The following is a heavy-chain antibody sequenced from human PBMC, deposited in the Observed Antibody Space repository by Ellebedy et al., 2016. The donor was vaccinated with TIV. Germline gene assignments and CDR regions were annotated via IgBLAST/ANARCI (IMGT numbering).Heavy chain of an antibody. CDR2: INQSGRT. Sequence: SETLSLTCTVSGGSMSSSRHSWGWIRQPPGKGLEWIGEINQSGRTNYNPSLDKGRVSISVDTSKNQFSLRLSSVTAADTAVYYCAEGRSGWYYFDYWGQGTLVTVSS. D-gene: IGHD6-19*01. J-gene: IGHJ4*02. CDR1: GGSMSSSRHS. CDR3: AEGRSGWYYFDY. V-gene: IGHV4-39*07.